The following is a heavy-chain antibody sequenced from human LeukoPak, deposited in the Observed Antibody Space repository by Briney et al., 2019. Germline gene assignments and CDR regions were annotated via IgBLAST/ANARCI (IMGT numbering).Heavy chain of an antibody. D-gene: IGHD3-10*01. J-gene: IGHJ5*02. CDR3: ARLGLGNWFDP. CDR1: GDSLNTYY. Sequence: SETLSLTCTVSGDSLNTYYWTWIRQPPGKGLEWIGYIDDSGGTSYNPSLKSRVTLSVDTSKNQFSLKLRSVTSADTAVYYCARLGLGNWFDPWGQGTLVTVSS. CDR2: IDDSGGT. V-gene: IGHV4-59*01.